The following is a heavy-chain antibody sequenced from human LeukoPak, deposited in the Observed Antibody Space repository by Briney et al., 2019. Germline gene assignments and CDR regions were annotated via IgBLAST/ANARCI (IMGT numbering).Heavy chain of an antibody. V-gene: IGHV4-59*08. D-gene: IGHD3-3*01. J-gene: IGHJ5*02. CDR2: IYYTGST. CDR1: GGSISRDY. CDR3: ARAGGRFWFDP. Sequence: SETLSLTCTVSGGSISRDYWSWIRQPPGKGLEWIGYIYYTGSTNYNPSLKSRVTISVDTSKNQFSLKLSSVTAADTAVYYCARAGGRFWFDPWGQGTLVTVSS.